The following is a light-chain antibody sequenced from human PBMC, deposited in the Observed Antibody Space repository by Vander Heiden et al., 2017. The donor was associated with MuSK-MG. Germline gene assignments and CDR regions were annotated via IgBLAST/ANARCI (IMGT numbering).Light chain of an antibody. CDR3: QQDYSNWT. CDR2: RTS. J-gene: IGKJ1*01. CDR1: QNVNVW. Sequence: DIQMTQSPSTVSASVGDSVTISCRASQNVNVWLAWYQQKPGKAPRLLLYRTSELERGVPSRFSGYGSGTDFTLTINDLQPDDFANYYWQQDYSNWTFGQGTKV. V-gene: IGKV1-5*03.